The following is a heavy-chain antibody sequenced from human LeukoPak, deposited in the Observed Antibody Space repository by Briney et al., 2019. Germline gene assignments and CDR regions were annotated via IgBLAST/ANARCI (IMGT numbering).Heavy chain of an antibody. J-gene: IGHJ4*02. D-gene: IGHD1-26*01. CDR2: IYYSGST. CDR1: GGSISSSSYY. V-gene: IGHV4-39*01. CDR3: ARQSELLGFFDY. Sequence: SETLSLTCTVPGGSISSSSYYWGWIRQPPGKGLEWIGSIYYSGSTYYNPSLKSRVTISVDTSKNQFSLKLSSVTAADTAVYYCARQSELLGFFDYWGQGTLVTVSS.